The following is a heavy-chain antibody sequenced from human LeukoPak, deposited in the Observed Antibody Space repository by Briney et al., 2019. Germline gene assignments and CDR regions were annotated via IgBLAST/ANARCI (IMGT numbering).Heavy chain of an antibody. J-gene: IGHJ6*03. Sequence: GESLKISCQASGYSFTNYWIGWVRQMPGKGLEWMGIIYPTDSDTRYSPSFQGQVTISIDKSISTAYLQWRSLKASDSAMYYCARHVHYYESGYFLNYHYMDVWGKGTAVTVSS. CDR2: IYPTDSDT. CDR3: ARHVHYYESGYFLNYHYMDV. V-gene: IGHV5-51*01. CDR1: GYSFTNYW. D-gene: IGHD3-22*01.